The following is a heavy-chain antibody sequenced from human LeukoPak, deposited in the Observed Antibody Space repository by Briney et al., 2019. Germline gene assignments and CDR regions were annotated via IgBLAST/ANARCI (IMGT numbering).Heavy chain of an antibody. V-gene: IGHV3-9*03. CDR1: GFTFDDYA. CDR2: ISWNSGSI. CDR3: AKATGPDYHYYYYMDV. Sequence: GGSLRLSCAASGFTFDDYAMHWVRQAPGKGLEWVSGISWNSGSIGYADSVKGRFTISRDNAKNSLYLQMNSLRAEDMALYYCAKATGPDYHYYYYMDVWGKGTTVTVSS. J-gene: IGHJ6*03. D-gene: IGHD1-14*01.